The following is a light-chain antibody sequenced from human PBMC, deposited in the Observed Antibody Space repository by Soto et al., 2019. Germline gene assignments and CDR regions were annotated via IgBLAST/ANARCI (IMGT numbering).Light chain of an antibody. CDR3: QQYDTSPRT. V-gene: IGKV3-20*01. CDR1: QSVSSSY. Sequence: EIGLSQSPGTVSLSPGERATLSCRASQSVSSSYLAWYQQKPGQAPRLLIYGASSRATGIPDRFSGSGSGTDFSLTISRLEPEDFAVYYCQQYDTSPRTFGQGTKVDI. CDR2: GAS. J-gene: IGKJ1*01.